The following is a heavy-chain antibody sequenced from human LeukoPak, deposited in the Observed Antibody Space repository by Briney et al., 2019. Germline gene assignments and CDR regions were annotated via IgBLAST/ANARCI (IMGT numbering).Heavy chain of an antibody. Sequence: GGSLRLSCAASGFTFSSHAMSWVRQAPGKGLDWVSNLSGSGGTTYHADSVKGRFSISRDNSKNTLYLQLNSLRAEDTAVYYCAKGGSTSRVTTSRVVFGYYYYLDVWGKGTPVTVSS. D-gene: IGHD4-17*01. V-gene: IGHV3-23*01. CDR3: AKGGSTSRVTTSRVVFGYYYYLDV. CDR2: LSGSGGTT. J-gene: IGHJ6*03. CDR1: GFTFSSHA.